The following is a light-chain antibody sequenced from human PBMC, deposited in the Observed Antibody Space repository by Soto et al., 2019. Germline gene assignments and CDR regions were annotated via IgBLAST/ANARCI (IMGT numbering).Light chain of an antibody. V-gene: IGKV1-39*01. CDR1: QIISSY. Sequence: IQMTQSPSSLSASVGDRVTIPCRARQIISSYLNWYQQKPGKAPKLLIYAASSLQSGVPSRFSGSGSGTEFTLTISSLQPDDFATYYCQQYNSYRWTFGQGTKVDI. J-gene: IGKJ1*01. CDR2: AAS. CDR3: QQYNSYRWT.